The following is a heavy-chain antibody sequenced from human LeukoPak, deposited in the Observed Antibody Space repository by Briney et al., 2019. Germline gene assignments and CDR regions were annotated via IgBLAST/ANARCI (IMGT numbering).Heavy chain of an antibody. Sequence: ASVKVSCKASGYTFTSYDINWVRQSTGQGLEWMGWMNPNSGNTGYAQKFQGRVTMTRNTSISTAYMELSSLRSEDTAVYYCARIDGLNAGGAFDIWGQGTMVTVSS. CDR3: ARIDGLNAGGAFDI. J-gene: IGHJ3*02. D-gene: IGHD3-10*01. CDR1: GYTFTSYD. CDR2: MNPNSGNT. V-gene: IGHV1-8*01.